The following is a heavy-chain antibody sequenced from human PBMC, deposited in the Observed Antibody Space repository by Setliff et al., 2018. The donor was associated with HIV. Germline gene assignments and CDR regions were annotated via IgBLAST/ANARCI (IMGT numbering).Heavy chain of an antibody. Sequence: GGSLRLSCAASGFSFSGAWMRWVRQAPGKGLEWVAQIKSGGTADYAAPVKGRFTISRDDSKNTLYLQMNSLRPEDTAVYYCAKDAAALPATNYYYYYIDFWGKGTTVTVSS. J-gene: IGHJ6*03. CDR3: AKDAAALPATNYYYYYIDF. V-gene: IGHV3-15*01. CDR1: GFSFSGAW. CDR2: IKSGGTA. D-gene: IGHD6-6*01.